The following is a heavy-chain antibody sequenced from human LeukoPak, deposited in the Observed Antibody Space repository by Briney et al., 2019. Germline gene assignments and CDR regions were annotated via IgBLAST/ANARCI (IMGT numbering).Heavy chain of an antibody. Sequence: RPRGSLRLSCAASGFTFNNAWMSWVRQAPGKGLEWVGRIKRKSDGGTTDYAAPVKGRFTVSRDDSKNTLYLQINSLKTEDTAVYYCATLHIVLVPAAGPEGIFDVWGQGTMVTVSS. J-gene: IGHJ3*01. CDR2: IKRKSDGGTT. CDR3: ATLHIVLVPAAGPEGIFDV. V-gene: IGHV3-15*01. CDR1: GFTFNNAW. D-gene: IGHD2-2*01.